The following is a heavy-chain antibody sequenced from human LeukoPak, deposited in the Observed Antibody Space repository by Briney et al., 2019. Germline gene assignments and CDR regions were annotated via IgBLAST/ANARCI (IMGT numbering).Heavy chain of an antibody. V-gene: IGHV4-59*08. CDR2: ISYSGNT. J-gene: IGHJ6*03. Sequence: PSETLSLTCAVSVVTISPLYWGWIRKPPGKGLEWIGEISYSGNTNYNPSLKSRVTISIDTSKTNQSLRLSSVIAASNTAVYCCANPMGKPLIPYYYYYMDVWGKGTTVTVSS. CDR1: VVTISPLY. CDR3: ANPMGKPLIPYYYYYMDV. D-gene: IGHD2-21*01.